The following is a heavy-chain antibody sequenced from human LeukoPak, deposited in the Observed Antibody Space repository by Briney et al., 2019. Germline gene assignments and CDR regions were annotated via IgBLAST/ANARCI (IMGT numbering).Heavy chain of an antibody. J-gene: IGHJ5*02. Sequence: SETLSLTCTVSGGSISSYYWSWIRQPPGKGLEWIGYIYYSGSTNYNPSLKSRVTISVDTSKNQFSLKLSSVTAADTAVYYCARASLPSIAAAGNWFDPWGQGTLVTVSS. V-gene: IGHV4-59*12. CDR1: GGSISSYY. CDR2: IYYSGST. CDR3: ARASLPSIAAAGNWFDP. D-gene: IGHD6-13*01.